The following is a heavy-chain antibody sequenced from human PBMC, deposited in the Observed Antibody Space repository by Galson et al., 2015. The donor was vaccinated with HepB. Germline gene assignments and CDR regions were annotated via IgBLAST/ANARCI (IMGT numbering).Heavy chain of an antibody. Sequence: QSGAEVKKPGESLKISCKGSGYRFTDYWIGWVRQMPGKGLEWMGIIYPGDSDTRYSPSFQGQVAISADKSITTAYLQWSSLKASDTAIYYCARRGWRRIVVVRDAFDIWGQGTMVTVSS. CDR2: IYPGDSDT. D-gene: IGHD3-22*01. V-gene: IGHV5-51*01. CDR3: ARRGWRRIVVVRDAFDI. J-gene: IGHJ3*02. CDR1: GYRFTDYW.